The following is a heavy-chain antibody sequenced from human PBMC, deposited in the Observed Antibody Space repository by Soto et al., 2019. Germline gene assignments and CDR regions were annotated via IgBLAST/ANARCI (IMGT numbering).Heavy chain of an antibody. CDR1: GGSISSGDYY. D-gene: IGHD3-22*01. J-gene: IGHJ4*02. CDR2: IYYSGST. CDR3: ARNYYDSRGYYRGDDY. V-gene: IGHV4-30-4*01. Sequence: QVQLQESGPGLVKPSQTLSLTCTVSGGSISSGDYYWSWIRQPPGKGLEWIGYIYYSGSTYYNPSLKSRVTISVDTSKNQFSLKMSSVTAADTAVYYCARNYYDSRGYYRGDDYWGQGTLVTVSS.